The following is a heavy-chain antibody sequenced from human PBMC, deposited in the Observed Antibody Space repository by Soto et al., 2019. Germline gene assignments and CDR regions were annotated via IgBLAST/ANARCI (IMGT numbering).Heavy chain of an antibody. CDR3: ATEAALNPAGWFDP. CDR1: GGSISSGGYY. J-gene: IGHJ5*02. CDR2: IYYSGST. Sequence: QVQLQESGPGLVKPSQTLSLTCTVSGGSISSGGYYWSWIRQHPGKGLEWIGYIYYSGSTYYNPSLKRRVTISVDTSKNQCSLKRSHVTAADTAVYYCATEAALNPAGWFDPWGQGTLVTVSS. D-gene: IGHD6-25*01. V-gene: IGHV4-31*03.